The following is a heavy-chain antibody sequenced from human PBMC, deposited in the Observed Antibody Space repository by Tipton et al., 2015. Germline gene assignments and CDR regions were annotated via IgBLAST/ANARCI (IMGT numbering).Heavy chain of an antibody. J-gene: IGHJ4*02. D-gene: IGHD6-19*01. CDR3: AREDIAVAGPFDY. CDR1: GFTFSTYT. CDR2: IDTSGSFI. Sequence: SLRLSCAASGFTFSTYTMNWVRQAPGKGLEWVSSIDTSGSFIYYADSVKGRFTISRDNAKNSLFLQMNSLRAEDTAVYYCAREDIAVAGPFDYWGQGTLVTVSS. V-gene: IGHV3-21*01.